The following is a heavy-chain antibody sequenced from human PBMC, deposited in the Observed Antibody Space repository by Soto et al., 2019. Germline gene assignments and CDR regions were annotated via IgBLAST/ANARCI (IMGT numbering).Heavy chain of an antibody. CDR1: GFTFSNFA. Sequence: GSLRLSCAASGFTFSNFAMTWVRQAPGEGLEWVSSISGTDDYTYYADSVKGRFTISRDNSKNTLYLQMNSLRAEDTAVYYCAKCRVVDYGMDVWGQGTTVTVSS. CDR2: ISGTDDYT. J-gene: IGHJ6*02. D-gene: IGHD6-6*01. CDR3: AKCRVVDYGMDV. V-gene: IGHV3-23*01.